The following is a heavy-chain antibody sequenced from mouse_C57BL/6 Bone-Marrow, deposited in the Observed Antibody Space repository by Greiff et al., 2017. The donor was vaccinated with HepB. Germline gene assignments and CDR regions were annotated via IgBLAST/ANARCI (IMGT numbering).Heavy chain of an antibody. V-gene: IGHV14-4*01. Sequence: VQLQQSGAELVRPGASVKLSCTASGFNIKDDYMHWVKQRPEQGLEWIGWIDPENGDTEYASKFQGKATITADTSSNTAYLQRSSLTSEDTAVYYCTTLGAYAMDYWGQGTSVTVSS. CDR1: GFNIKDDY. CDR3: TTLGAYAMDY. J-gene: IGHJ4*01. CDR2: IDPENGDT.